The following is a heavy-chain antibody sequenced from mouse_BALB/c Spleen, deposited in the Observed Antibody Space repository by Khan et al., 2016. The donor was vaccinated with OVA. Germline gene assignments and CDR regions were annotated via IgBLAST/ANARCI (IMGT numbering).Heavy chain of an antibody. J-gene: IGHJ1*01. V-gene: IGHV14-3*02. CDR3: ARYYGSSYWYFDV. D-gene: IGHD1-1*01. CDR2: IDPANGNT. Sequence: EVQLQESGAEPVKPGASVKLSCTASGFNIKDTYMHWVKQRPEQGLEWIGRIDPANGNTKYDPKFQGKATITADTSSNTAYLQLSSLTSEDTAVYYCARYYGSSYWYFDVWGAGTTVTVSS. CDR1: GFNIKDTY.